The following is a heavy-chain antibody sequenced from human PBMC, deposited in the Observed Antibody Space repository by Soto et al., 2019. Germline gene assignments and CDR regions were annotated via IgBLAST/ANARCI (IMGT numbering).Heavy chain of an antibody. J-gene: IGHJ6*02. Sequence: QVQLVQSGAEVKKPGASVKVSCKASGYTFTSYDINWVRQATGQGLEWMGWMNPNSGNTGYAQKFQGRVTMTRNTAISTAYMELCSLRSEDTAVYYCARRQWLLKGYYYGMDVWGQGTTVTVSS. V-gene: IGHV1-8*01. D-gene: IGHD6-19*01. CDR3: ARRQWLLKGYYYGMDV. CDR1: GYTFTSYD. CDR2: MNPNSGNT.